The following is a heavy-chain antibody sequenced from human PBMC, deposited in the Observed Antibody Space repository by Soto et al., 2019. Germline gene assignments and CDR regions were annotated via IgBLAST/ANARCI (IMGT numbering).Heavy chain of an antibody. V-gene: IGHV5-51*01. Sequence: PGESLKISCQGSGYDFTTVWIGWVRQMPGKGLECLGIVYPGDSDTRNSPSFQGQVTISADKSINTAYLHFSSLKASDTAIYYCARTTVAGIRGSFDFWGQGTLVTVSS. CDR1: GYDFTTVW. J-gene: IGHJ4*02. CDR3: ARTTVAGIRGSFDF. D-gene: IGHD6-19*01. CDR2: VYPGDSDT.